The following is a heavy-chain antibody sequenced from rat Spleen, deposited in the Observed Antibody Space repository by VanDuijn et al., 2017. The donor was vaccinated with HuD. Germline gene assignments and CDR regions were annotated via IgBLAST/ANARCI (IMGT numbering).Heavy chain of an antibody. D-gene: IGHD4-3*01. CDR2: ISYEGSGI. CDR3: ARHNSGYGVMDA. V-gene: IGHV5-22*01. CDR1: GFTFSDYY. Sequence: EVQLVESGGNLVQPGRSLKVSCAASGFTFSDYYMAWVRQAPKKGLEWVASISYEGSGIYYGDSVKGRFTVSRDNAKSTLYLQMNSLRSEDTATYYCARHNSGYGVMDAWGQGASVTVSS. J-gene: IGHJ4*01.